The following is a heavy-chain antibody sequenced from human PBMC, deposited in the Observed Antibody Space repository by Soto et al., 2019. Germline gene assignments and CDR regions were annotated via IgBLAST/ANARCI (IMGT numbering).Heavy chain of an antibody. CDR2: ISAYNGNT. J-gene: IGHJ4*02. CDR3: AKTPGVRITFLGDPFDC. D-gene: IGHD3-3*01. CDR1: GYTFTSYG. Sequence: ASVKVSCKASGYTFTSYGISWVRQAPGQGLEWMGWISAYNGNTNYAQKLQGRVTMTTDTSTSTAYMELRSLRSGDTAVYYCAKTPGVRITFLGDPFDCGGRETLVTVPS. V-gene: IGHV1-18*01.